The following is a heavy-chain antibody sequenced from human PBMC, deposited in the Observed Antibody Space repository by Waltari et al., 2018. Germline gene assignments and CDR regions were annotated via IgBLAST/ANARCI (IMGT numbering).Heavy chain of an antibody. D-gene: IGHD4-17*01. Sequence: VRLEQSGGGVVQPGGSLRLSLAASGFTFRDHGMLWVRLAPGMGLEWVSLIWHDGTYKYYADFVKGRFSISRDNSKNMVYLQMNGLRAEDTAVYFCASMATTSDFDYWGQGALVTVSS. V-gene: IGHV3-33*01. CDR3: ASMATTSDFDY. CDR2: IWHDGTYK. J-gene: IGHJ4*02. CDR1: GFTFRDHG.